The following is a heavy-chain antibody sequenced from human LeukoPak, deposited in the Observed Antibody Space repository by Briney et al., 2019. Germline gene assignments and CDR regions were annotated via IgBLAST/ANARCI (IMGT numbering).Heavy chain of an antibody. V-gene: IGHV1-46*01. Sequence: ASVKVSCKASGYTFSSYYMHWVRQAPGQGLEWMGIINPSGDTTSYAQKFQDRVTMTRDTSTSTVYMELSSLRSEDTAMYYCARETRSLVIGAAAGPWNYWGQGTLVTISS. D-gene: IGHD6-13*01. CDR1: GYTFSSYY. CDR3: ARETRSLVIGAAAGPWNY. CDR2: INPSGDTT. J-gene: IGHJ4*02.